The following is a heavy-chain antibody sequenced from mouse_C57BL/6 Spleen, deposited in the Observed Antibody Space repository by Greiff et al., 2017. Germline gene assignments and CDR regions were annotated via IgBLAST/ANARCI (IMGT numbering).Heavy chain of an antibody. CDR2: ISNGGGST. CDR1: GFTFSDYY. D-gene: IGHD2-4*01. Sequence: EVMLVESGGGLVQPGGSLKLSCAASGFTFSDYYMYWVRQTPEKRLEWVAYISNGGGSTYYPDTVKGRFTISRDNAKNTLYLQMSRLKSEDTAMYYCARYDYDAWFAYWGQGTLVTVSA. J-gene: IGHJ3*01. V-gene: IGHV5-12*01. CDR3: ARYDYDAWFAY.